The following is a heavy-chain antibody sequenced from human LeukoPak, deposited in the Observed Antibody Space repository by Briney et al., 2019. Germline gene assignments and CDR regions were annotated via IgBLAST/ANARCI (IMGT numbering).Heavy chain of an antibody. CDR2: ISAYNGNA. CDR1: GYTFTSYG. V-gene: IGHV1-18*01. J-gene: IGHJ4*02. CDR3: ARYSSSWYYFDY. Sequence: ASVKVSCKASGYTFTSYGISWVRQAPGQGLEWMGWISAYNGNANYAQKLQGRVTMTTDTSTSTAYMELRSLRSDDTAVYYCARYSSSWYYFDYWGQGTLVTVSS. D-gene: IGHD6-13*01.